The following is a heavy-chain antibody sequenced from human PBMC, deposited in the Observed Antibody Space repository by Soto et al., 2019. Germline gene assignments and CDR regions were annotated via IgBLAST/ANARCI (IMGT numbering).Heavy chain of an antibody. J-gene: IGHJ4*02. CDR2: IYHSGST. D-gene: IGHD4-17*01. V-gene: IGHV4-4*02. CDR3: ARAPPVHDYGDYGGGYFDY. Sequence: QVQLQESGPGLVKPSGTLSLTCAVSGGSISSSNWWSWVRQPPGKGLEWIGEIYHSGSTNYNPSLKSRVTISVDNSKTQFSLKLSSVTAADTAVYYCARAPPVHDYGDYGGGYFDYWGQGTLVTVSS. CDR1: GGSISSSNW.